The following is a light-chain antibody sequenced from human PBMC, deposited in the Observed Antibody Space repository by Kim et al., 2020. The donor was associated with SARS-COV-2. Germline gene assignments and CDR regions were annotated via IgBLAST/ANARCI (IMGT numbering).Light chain of an antibody. CDR3: QQYGSSPRYT. J-gene: IGKJ2*01. CDR1: QSVSSSY. V-gene: IGKV3-20*01. CDR2: GAS. Sequence: EIVLTQSPGTLSLSPGERATLSCRASQSVSSSYLAWYQQKPGQAPRLLIYGASSRATGIPDRFSGSGSGTDFTLTISRLEPEDFAVYYCQQYGSSPRYTFGQGTKLVI.